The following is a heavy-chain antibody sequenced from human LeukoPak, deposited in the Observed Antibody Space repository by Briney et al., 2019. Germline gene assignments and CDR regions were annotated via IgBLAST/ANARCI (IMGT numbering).Heavy chain of an antibody. V-gene: IGHV3-7*01. J-gene: IGHJ4*02. Sequence: PGGSLRLSCAAPGFTFSSYWMSWVRQAPGKGLEWVANIKQDGSEKYYVDSVKGRFTISRDNAKNSLYLQMNSLRAEDTAVYYCASHGVAGTLDYWGQGTLVTVSS. CDR1: GFTFSSYW. D-gene: IGHD6-19*01. CDR2: IKQDGSEK. CDR3: ASHGVAGTLDY.